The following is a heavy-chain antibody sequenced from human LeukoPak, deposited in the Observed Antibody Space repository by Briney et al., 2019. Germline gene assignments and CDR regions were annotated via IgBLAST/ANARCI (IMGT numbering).Heavy chain of an antibody. Sequence: SVNVSCKASGGTFSIYAISWVRQAPGQGLEWMGGIIPIFGTANYAQKFQGRVTITADESTSTAYMELSSLRSEDTAVYYCARVSIVVVPAAQYNWFDPWGQGTLVTVSS. CDR2: IIPIFGTA. CDR1: GGTFSIYA. CDR3: ARVSIVVVPAAQYNWFDP. V-gene: IGHV1-69*13. D-gene: IGHD2-2*01. J-gene: IGHJ5*02.